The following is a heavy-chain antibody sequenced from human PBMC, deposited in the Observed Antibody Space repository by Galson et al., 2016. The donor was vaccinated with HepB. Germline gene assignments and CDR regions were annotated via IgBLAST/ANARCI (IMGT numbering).Heavy chain of an antibody. Sequence: SVKVSCKASGYTFSNYGTSWVRQAPGQGLEWMGWISGYNGNTNYAQKLQGRVTMTTDTSTSTAYMELRSLRSDDTAVYYCARDPEVRGVIMGYWGQGTLVTVSS. CDR3: ARDPEVRGVIMGY. CDR1: GYTFSNYG. V-gene: IGHV1-18*04. D-gene: IGHD3-10*01. CDR2: ISGYNGNT. J-gene: IGHJ4*02.